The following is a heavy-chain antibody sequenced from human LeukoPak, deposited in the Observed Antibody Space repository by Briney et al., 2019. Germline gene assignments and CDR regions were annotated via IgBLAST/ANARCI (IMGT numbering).Heavy chain of an antibody. CDR1: GFAFSAYE. CDR3: ARGQMTATRHLDH. Sequence: GGSLRLSCLASGFAFSAYEMNWVRQAPGKGLEWVSYIAGSDTTTYYADSVKGRFTIFRDNAKNSLYLQMNSLRAEDTAMYYCARGQMTATRHLDHWGQGTLVTVSS. V-gene: IGHV3-48*03. CDR2: IAGSDTTT. J-gene: IGHJ4*02.